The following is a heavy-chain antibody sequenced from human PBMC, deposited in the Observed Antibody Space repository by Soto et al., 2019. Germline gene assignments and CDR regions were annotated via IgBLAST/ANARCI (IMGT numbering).Heavy chain of an antibody. Sequence: EVQLVESGGGLVQPGGSLRLSCAATGFTFSSYWMSWVRQAPGKGLEWVANIKQDGSERYCVDSVKGRFTISRDNAKNSRYLQMNSLRAEDTAVYYCARHGGYSFDYWGQGTLVTVSS. CDR1: GFTFSSYW. V-gene: IGHV3-7*04. J-gene: IGHJ4*02. CDR2: IKQDGSER. CDR3: ARHGGYSFDY. D-gene: IGHD4-17*01.